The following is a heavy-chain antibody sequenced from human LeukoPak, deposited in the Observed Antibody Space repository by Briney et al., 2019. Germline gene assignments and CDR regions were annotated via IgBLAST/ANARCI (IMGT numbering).Heavy chain of an antibody. V-gene: IGHV3-21*01. CDR1: GFTFSSYS. Sequence: GGSLRLSCAASGFTFSSYSMNWVRQAPGKGLEWVSSISSRSSYIYYADSVKGRFTISRDNAENSLYLQMNSLRAEDTAVYYCARARSGHWWGAFDIWGQGTMVTVSS. D-gene: IGHD1-26*01. J-gene: IGHJ3*02. CDR3: ARARSGHWWGAFDI. CDR2: ISSRSSYI.